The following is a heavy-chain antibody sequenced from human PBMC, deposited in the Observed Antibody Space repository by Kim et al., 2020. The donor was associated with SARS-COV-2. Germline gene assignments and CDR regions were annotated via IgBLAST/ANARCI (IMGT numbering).Heavy chain of an antibody. Sequence: SETLSLTCTVSGGSISSSSCYWGWLRQPPGKGLEWIGCIYYSGSTYYNPSLKSRVTISVDTSKNQFSLKLSSVTAADTAVYYCAMPDYDIWTGYNSDAFENWGRGEIVTASS. CDR2: IYYSGST. D-gene: IGHD3-9*01. J-gene: IGHJ3*02. V-gene: IGHV4-39*01. CDR1: GGSISSSSCY. CDR3: AMPDYDIWTGYNSDAFEN.